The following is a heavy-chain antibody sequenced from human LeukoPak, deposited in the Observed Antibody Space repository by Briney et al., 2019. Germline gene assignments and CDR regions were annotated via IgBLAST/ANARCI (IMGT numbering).Heavy chain of an antibody. CDR2: INHSGST. D-gene: IGHD2-2*01. Sequence: SETLSLTCAVYGGSFSGYYWSWIRQPPGKGLEWIGEINHSGSTNYNPSLKSRVTISVDTSKNQFSLKLSSVTAADTAVYYCARCLGYCSSTSCSTFYYYYGMDVWGQGTTVTVSS. V-gene: IGHV4-34*01. CDR1: GGSFSGYY. J-gene: IGHJ6*02. CDR3: ARCLGYCSSTSCSTFYYYYGMDV.